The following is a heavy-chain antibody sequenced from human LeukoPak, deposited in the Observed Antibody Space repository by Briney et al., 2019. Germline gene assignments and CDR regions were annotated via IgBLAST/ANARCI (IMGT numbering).Heavy chain of an antibody. CDR3: ARRPTGNYGMDV. D-gene: IGHD4-17*01. CDR1: GYSFPNYW. Sequence: GESLKISCKGSGYSFPNYWIGWVRQLPGKGLEWVGVIYPGDSDTRYSPSFQGQVTISAAESINTAYLQWRSLKASDTATYYCARRPTGNYGMDVWGQGTTVTVSS. CDR2: IYPGDSDT. J-gene: IGHJ6*02. V-gene: IGHV5-51*01.